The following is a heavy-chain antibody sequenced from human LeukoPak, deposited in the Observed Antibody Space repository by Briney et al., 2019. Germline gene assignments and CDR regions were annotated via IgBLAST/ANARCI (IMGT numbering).Heavy chain of an antibody. CDR1: GGSFSGYY. J-gene: IGHJ3*02. CDR2: INHSGST. CDR3: VRHPRIAAAGSAAFDI. D-gene: IGHD6-13*01. Sequence: KPSETLSLTCAVYGGSFSGYYWSWIRQPPGKGLEWIGEINHSGSTNYNPSLKSRVTISVDTSKNQFSLKLSSVTAADTAVYYCVRHPRIAAAGSAAFDIRGQGTMVTVSS. V-gene: IGHV4-34*01.